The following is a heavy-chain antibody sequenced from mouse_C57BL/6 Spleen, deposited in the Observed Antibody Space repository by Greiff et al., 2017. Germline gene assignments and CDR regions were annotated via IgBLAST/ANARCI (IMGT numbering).Heavy chain of an antibody. J-gene: IGHJ2*01. V-gene: IGHV1-64*01. CDR2: IHPNSGST. D-gene: IGHD1-1*01. Sequence: VQLKQPGAELVKPGASVKLSCKASGYTFTSYWMHWVKQRPGQGLEWIGMIHPNSGSTNYNEKFKSKATLTVDKSSSTAYMQLSSLTSEDSAVYYCAREFGAYGSGYWGQGTTLTVSS. CDR1: GYTFTSYW. CDR3: AREFGAYGSGY.